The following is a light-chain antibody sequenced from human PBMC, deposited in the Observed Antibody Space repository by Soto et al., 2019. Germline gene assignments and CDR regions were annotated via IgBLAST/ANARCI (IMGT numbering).Light chain of an antibody. Sequence: VLTQSPGTLSLSPGERATLSCRASESISRSYLSWYLQKPGQSPRLLIYGASSRATGTPDRFSGSGSGTDFSLTISRLEPDDFAVYFCHQYGSSPETFGQGTNVDIK. V-gene: IGKV3-20*01. CDR3: HQYGSSPET. CDR1: ESISRSY. CDR2: GAS. J-gene: IGKJ1*01.